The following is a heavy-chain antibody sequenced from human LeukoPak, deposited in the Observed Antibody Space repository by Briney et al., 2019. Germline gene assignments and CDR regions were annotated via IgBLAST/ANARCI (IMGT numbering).Heavy chain of an antibody. CDR1: GGSFSGYY. CDR2: INHSGST. CDR3: AVLSTYYYGSGSYTPGWFDP. Sequence: SETLSLTCAVYGGSFSGYYWSWIRQPPGKGLEWIGEINHSGSTNYNPSLKSRVTISVDTSKNQFSLKLSSVTAADTAVYYCAVLSTYYYGSGSYTPGWFDPWGQGTLVTVSS. D-gene: IGHD3-10*01. V-gene: IGHV4-34*01. J-gene: IGHJ5*02.